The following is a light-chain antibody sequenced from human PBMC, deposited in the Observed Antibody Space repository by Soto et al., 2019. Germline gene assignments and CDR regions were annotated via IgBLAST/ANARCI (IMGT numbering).Light chain of an antibody. Sequence: DMQMTQSPSSLSASVGDRFTITCHSSQDISNYLNWYQQKPGKAPKLLIYDASNLETGVPSRFSGSGSGTDFTFTISSLQPEDIATYYCQQYDNLPRVVTFGQGTKVDIK. CDR2: DAS. V-gene: IGKV1-33*01. J-gene: IGKJ1*01. CDR3: QQYDNLPRVVT. CDR1: QDISNY.